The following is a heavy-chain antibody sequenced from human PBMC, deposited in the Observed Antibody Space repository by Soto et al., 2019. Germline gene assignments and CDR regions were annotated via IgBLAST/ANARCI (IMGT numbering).Heavy chain of an antibody. D-gene: IGHD3-3*01. J-gene: IGHJ6*02. CDR2: MNPNSGNT. V-gene: IGHV1-8*01. Sequence: ASVKGSCKASGYTFTSYDINWVRQATGQGLEWMGWMNPNSGNTGYAQKFQGSVTMTRNTSTSTAYMELSSLRSEDTAVYYCARASRYYDFWSGYYSHYYNGMDVWGQGPTGTVS. CDR3: ARASRYYDFWSGYYSHYYNGMDV. CDR1: GYTFTSYD.